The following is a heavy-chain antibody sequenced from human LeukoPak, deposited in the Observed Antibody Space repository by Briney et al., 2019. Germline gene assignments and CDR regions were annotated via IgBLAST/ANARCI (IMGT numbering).Heavy chain of an antibody. CDR1: GFTFNNYG. CDR2: ISGSGGST. Sequence: QPGGSLRLSCAASGFTFNNYGFYWVRQAPGKGLEWVSAISGSGGSTYYADSVKGRFTISRDNSKNTLYLQMNSLRAEDTAVYYCAKGLWDYGSGSYPDYWGQGTLVTVSS. V-gene: IGHV3-23*01. CDR3: AKGLWDYGSGSYPDY. J-gene: IGHJ4*02. D-gene: IGHD3-10*01.